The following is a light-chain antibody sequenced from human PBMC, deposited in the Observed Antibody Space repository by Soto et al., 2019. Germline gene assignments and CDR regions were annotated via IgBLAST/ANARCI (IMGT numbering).Light chain of an antibody. CDR1: SSNIGGNT. V-gene: IGLV1-44*01. Sequence: QSVLTQPPSASGTPGQRVTISCSGSSSNIGGNTVNWYQHLPGTAPKLLIYNNNQRPSGVPDRFSGSTSGTSASLAISGLQSEDEADYYCAAWDDTLSGVVFGGGTKLTVL. CDR2: NNN. CDR3: AAWDDTLSGVV. J-gene: IGLJ2*01.